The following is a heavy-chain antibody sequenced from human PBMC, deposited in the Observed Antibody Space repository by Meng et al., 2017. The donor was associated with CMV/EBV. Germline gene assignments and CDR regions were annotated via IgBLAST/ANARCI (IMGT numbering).Heavy chain of an antibody. J-gene: IGHJ4*02. Sequence: GESLKISCAASGFTFSSYSMNWVRQAPGKGLEWVSSISSSSSYIHYADSVKGRFTISRDNAKNSLYLQMNSLRAEDTAVYYCARGDQGLVDYWGQGTLVTVSS. V-gene: IGHV3-21*01. CDR2: ISSSSSYI. CDR1: GFTFSSYS. D-gene: IGHD6-19*01. CDR3: ARGDQGLVDY.